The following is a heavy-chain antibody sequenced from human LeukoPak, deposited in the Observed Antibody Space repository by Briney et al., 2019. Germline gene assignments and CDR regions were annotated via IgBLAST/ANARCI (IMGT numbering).Heavy chain of an antibody. Sequence: SETLSLTCTVSGGSISSGSYYWSWIRQPAGKGLEWIGRIYTSGSTNYNPSLKSRVTISVDTSKNQFSLKLSSVTAADTAVYYCAREGYSYGFGGADYWGQGTLVTVSS. CDR3: AREGYSYGFGGADY. V-gene: IGHV4-61*02. D-gene: IGHD5-18*01. J-gene: IGHJ4*02. CDR1: GGSISSGSYY. CDR2: IYTSGST.